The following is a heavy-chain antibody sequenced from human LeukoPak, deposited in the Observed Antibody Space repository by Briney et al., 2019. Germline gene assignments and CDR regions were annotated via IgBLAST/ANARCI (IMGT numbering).Heavy chain of an antibody. CDR1: DYALTSHF. Sequence: SETLSLTCAVHDYALTSHFWIWIRQPPGKGLEWIGEILHTGRTHYNLSFESRVTISLDTPKNQFFLNLTSVTAADTAVYYCARGPAAVHPWGQGTLVTVSS. CDR3: ARGPAAVHP. D-gene: IGHD6-13*01. CDR2: ILHTGRT. J-gene: IGHJ5*02. V-gene: IGHV4-34*12.